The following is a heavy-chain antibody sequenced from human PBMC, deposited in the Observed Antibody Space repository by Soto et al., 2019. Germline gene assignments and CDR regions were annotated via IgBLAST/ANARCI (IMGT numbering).Heavy chain of an antibody. D-gene: IGHD4-17*01. CDR1: GGSISSSSYY. CDR3: ARRSVTTAYYCYGMDV. J-gene: IGHJ6*02. Sequence: SETLSFTCTVSGGSISSSSYYWCWIRQPPGKGLEWIGSIYYSGSTYYNPSLKSRVTISVDTSKNQFSLKLSSVTAADTAVYYCARRSVTTAYYCYGMDVWGQGTTVTVSS. V-gene: IGHV4-39*01. CDR2: IYYSGST.